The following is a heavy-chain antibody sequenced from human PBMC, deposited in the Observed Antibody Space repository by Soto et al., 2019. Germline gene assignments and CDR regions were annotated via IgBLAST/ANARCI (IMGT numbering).Heavy chain of an antibody. CDR2: INGNSGRI. CDR1: GFTFDDFA. CDR3: AKDSGVDGSGPFDY. J-gene: IGHJ4*02. D-gene: IGHD2-15*01. Sequence: EVPLVESGGGLVQPGRSLRLSCAGSGFTFDDFAMHWVRQAPGKGLEWVSGINGNSGRIGYADSVKGRFTISRDNAKNSLYLQMNSLRAEDGALYYCAKDSGVDGSGPFDYWGQGTLVTVSS. V-gene: IGHV3-9*01.